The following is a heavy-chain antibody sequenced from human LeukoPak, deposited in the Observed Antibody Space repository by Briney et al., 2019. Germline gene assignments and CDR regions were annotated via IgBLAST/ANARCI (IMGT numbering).Heavy chain of an antibody. CDR2: MYYIGST. Sequence: SETLSLTCTVSGGSISSSSYYWGWIRQPPGKGLEGVGSMYYIGSTYYNPSLKRRVTISVDTSKNQFSLKLSSVTAADTAVYYCARDLRRGYSFDYWGQGNLVTVSS. CDR1: GGSISSSSYY. J-gene: IGHJ4*02. CDR3: ARDLRRGYSFDY. V-gene: IGHV4-39*07.